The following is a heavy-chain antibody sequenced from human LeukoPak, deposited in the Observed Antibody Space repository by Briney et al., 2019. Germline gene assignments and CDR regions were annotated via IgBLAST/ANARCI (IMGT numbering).Heavy chain of an antibody. D-gene: IGHD6-19*01. J-gene: IGHJ4*02. CDR3: ARESGSSSGRYFD. V-gene: IGHV4-4*07. CDR2: IYSSGST. CDR1: GGAISNYY. Sequence: SETLSLTCTVSGGAISNYYWSWIRQPAGKGLEWIGRIYSSGSTNYNPSLKSRVTMSVDTSKTQFSLKLTSVTAVDTAVYYCARESGSSSGRYFDWGQGTLVTVSS.